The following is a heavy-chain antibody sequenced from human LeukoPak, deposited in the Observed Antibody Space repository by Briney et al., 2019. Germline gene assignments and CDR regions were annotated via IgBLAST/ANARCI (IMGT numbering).Heavy chain of an antibody. CDR1: GFTSSSYA. CDR2: ISYDGSNK. D-gene: IGHD1-26*01. Sequence: GGSLRLSCAASGFTSSSYAMHWVRQAPGKGLEWVAVISYDGSNKYYADSVKGRFTISRDNSKNTLYLQMNSLRAEDTAVYYCAERMERDAFDIWGQGTMVTVSS. V-gene: IGHV3-30-3*01. CDR3: AERMERDAFDI. J-gene: IGHJ3*02.